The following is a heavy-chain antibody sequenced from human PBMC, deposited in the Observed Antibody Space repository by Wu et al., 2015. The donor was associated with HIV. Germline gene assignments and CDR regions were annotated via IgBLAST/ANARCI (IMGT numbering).Heavy chain of an antibody. CDR2: INPSGGST. CDR3: ARVSYDSSGYYYEDYYYGMDV. D-gene: IGHD3-22*01. CDR1: GYTFTSYY. Sequence: QVQLVQSGAEVKKPGASVKVSCKASGYTFTSYYMHWVRQAPGQGLEWMGIINPSGGSTSYAQKFQGRVTMTRDTSTSTVYMELSSLRSEDTAVYYCARVSYDSSGYYYEDYYYGMDVWGQGTTVTVSS. V-gene: IGHV1-46*01. J-gene: IGHJ6*02.